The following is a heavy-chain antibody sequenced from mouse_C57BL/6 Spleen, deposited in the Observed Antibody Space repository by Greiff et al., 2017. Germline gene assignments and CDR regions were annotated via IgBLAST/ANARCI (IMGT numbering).Heavy chain of an antibody. CDR1: GYAFSSYW. CDR2: IYPGDGDT. V-gene: IGHV1-80*01. CDR3: ARRSYSNYLYYFDY. J-gene: IGHJ2*01. D-gene: IGHD2-5*01. Sequence: QVQLQQSGAELVKPGASVKISCKASGYAFSSYWMNWVKQRPGKGLEWIGQIYPGDGDTNYNGKFKGKATLTADKSSSTAYMQLSSLTSEDSAVYFCARRSYSNYLYYFDYWGKGTTLTVSS.